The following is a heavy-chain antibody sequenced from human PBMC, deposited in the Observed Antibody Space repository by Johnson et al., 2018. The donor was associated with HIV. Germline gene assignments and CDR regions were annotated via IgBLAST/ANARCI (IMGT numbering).Heavy chain of an antibody. CDR1: GFIVSSNY. D-gene: IGHD1-26*01. V-gene: IGHV3-66*03. J-gene: IGHJ3*02. CDR2: IYSGGST. Sequence: VQLVESGGGLIQPGGSLRLSCAASGFIVSSNYMSWVRQAPGKGLEWVSVIYSGGSTYYADSVKGRFTISRDNSKNTLFLHMNGLRPDDTAVYSCAKDRWEGDAFDIWGQGTMVTVSS. CDR3: AKDRWEGDAFDI.